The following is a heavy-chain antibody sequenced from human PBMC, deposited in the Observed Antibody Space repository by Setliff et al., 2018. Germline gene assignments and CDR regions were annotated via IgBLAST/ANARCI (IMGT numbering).Heavy chain of an antibody. CDR3: ARLGGSSTSGGFYYFYYYMDV. V-gene: IGHV4-61*09. CDR2: IYTSGST. J-gene: IGHJ6*03. D-gene: IGHD2-2*01. CDR1: GGPFSSGTFY. Sequence: PSETLSLTCTVSGGPFSSGTFYWTWIRQPAGKGLEWIGQIYTSGSTNYSPSLRSRVTISSDTSKNQFSLNLSSVTAADTAVYYCARLGGSSTSGGFYYFYYYMDVWGKGTTVTVSS.